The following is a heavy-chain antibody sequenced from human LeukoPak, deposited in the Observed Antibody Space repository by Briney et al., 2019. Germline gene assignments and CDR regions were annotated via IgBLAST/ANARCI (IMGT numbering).Heavy chain of an antibody. V-gene: IGHV3-30*18. CDR2: ISYDGSNK. J-gene: IGHJ4*02. Sequence: GGSLRLSRAASGFTFSSYWMSWVRQAPGKGLEWVAVISYDGSNKYYADSVKGRFTISRDNSKNTPYLQMNSLRAEDTAVYYCANWFRGDGYNFDYWGQGTLVTVSS. CDR3: ANWFRGDGYNFDY. D-gene: IGHD5-24*01. CDR1: GFTFSSYW.